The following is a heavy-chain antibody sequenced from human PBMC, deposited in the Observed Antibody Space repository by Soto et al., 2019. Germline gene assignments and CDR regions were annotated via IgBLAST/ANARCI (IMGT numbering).Heavy chain of an antibody. Sequence: SETLSLTCTVSGGSVSSSDYYWGWIRQPPGKGLEWIGSINYAGNTSYNPSLKSRVTISVDTANNQFSLKLNSATAADTAVYYCARQGYSTHKTYPPSRFWRQRTLVTVSS. CDR2: INYAGNT. J-gene: IGHJ4*02. V-gene: IGHV4-39*01. D-gene: IGHD2-15*01. CDR3: ARQGYSTHKTYPPSRF. CDR1: GGSVSSSDYY.